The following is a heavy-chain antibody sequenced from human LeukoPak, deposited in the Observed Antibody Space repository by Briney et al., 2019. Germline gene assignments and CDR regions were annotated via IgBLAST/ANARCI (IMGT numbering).Heavy chain of an antibody. D-gene: IGHD5-24*01. V-gene: IGHV3-21*01. Sequence: GGSLRLSCAASGFTFSSYSMNWVRQAPGKGLEWVSSISSSSSYIYYADSVKGRFTISRDNAKNSLYLQMNSLRAEDTAVYYCARELRRDGYNHYDYWGQGTLVTVSS. CDR1: GFTFSSYS. CDR3: ARELRRDGYNHYDY. CDR2: ISSSSSYI. J-gene: IGHJ4*02.